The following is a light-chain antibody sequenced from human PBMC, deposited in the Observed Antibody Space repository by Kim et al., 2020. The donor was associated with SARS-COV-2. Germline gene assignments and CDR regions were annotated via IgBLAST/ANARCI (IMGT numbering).Light chain of an antibody. CDR2: DVR. V-gene: IGLV2-14*03. CDR1: SSDVGGYKY. CDR3: SSYTSSSTYV. J-gene: IGLJ1*01. Sequence: GQSITISCTGTSSDVGGYKYVSWYQQHPGKAPKLMIYDVRNRPSGVSNRFSGSKSGNTASLTISGLQAEDEADYYCSSYTSSSTYVFGTGTKVTVL.